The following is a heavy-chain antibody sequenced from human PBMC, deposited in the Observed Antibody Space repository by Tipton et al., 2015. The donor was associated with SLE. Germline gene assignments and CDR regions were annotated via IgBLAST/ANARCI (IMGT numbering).Heavy chain of an antibody. J-gene: IGHJ3*02. CDR1: GGSISGSSYY. CDR3: ARVGQSYPDAFDI. Sequence: TLSLTCTVSGGSISGSSYYWGWIRQPPGKGLEWIGSVFYSGITYYNPSLKSRVTISVDTSKNHFSLTLTSVTAADTAVYYCARVGQSYPDAFDIWGQGIMVTVSS. D-gene: IGHD1-26*01. V-gene: IGHV4-39*07. CDR2: VFYSGIT.